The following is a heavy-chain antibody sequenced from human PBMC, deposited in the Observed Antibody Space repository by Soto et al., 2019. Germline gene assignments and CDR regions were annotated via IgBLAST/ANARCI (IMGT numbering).Heavy chain of an antibody. CDR2: ISSSSSYI. CDR1: GFTFSSYS. J-gene: IGHJ4*02. D-gene: IGHD3-3*01. CDR3: ARDLRFLEWLLDY. V-gene: IGHV3-21*01. Sequence: PGGSLRLSCAAPGFTFSSYSMNWVRQAPGKGLEWVSSISSSSSYIYYADSVKGRFTISRDNAKNSLYLQMNSLRAEDTAVYYCARDLRFLEWLLDYWGQGTLVTVSS.